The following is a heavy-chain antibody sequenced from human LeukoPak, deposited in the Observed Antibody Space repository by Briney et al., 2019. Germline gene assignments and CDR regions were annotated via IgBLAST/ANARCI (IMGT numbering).Heavy chain of an antibody. D-gene: IGHD5-12*01. CDR2: ISGSGGST. CDR3: AGNVDIVATY. Sequence: GGSLRLSCAASGFTFSDFGMHWVRQAPGRGLEWVSAISGSGGSTYYADSVKGRFTISRDNAKNSLYLQMNSLRAEDTAVYYCAGNVDIVATYWGQGTLVTVSS. V-gene: IGHV3-21*01. CDR1: GFTFSDFG. J-gene: IGHJ4*02.